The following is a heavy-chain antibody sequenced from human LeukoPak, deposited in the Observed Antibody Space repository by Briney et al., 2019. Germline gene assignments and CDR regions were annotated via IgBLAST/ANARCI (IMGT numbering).Heavy chain of an antibody. J-gene: IGHJ4*02. CDR2: IYYSGST. V-gene: IGHV4-59*01. CDR1: GGSISSYY. Sequence: SETLSLTCTVSGGSISSYYWSWIRQPPGKGLESIGYIYYSGSTNYNPSLKSRVTISVDTSKNQFSLKLSSVTAADTAVYYCARGAGTYSSGWFDYWGQGTLVTVSS. CDR3: ARGAGTYSSGWFDY. D-gene: IGHD6-19*01.